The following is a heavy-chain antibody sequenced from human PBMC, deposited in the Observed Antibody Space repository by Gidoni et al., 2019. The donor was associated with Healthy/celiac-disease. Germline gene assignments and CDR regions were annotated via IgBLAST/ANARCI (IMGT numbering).Heavy chain of an antibody. CDR3: ARGRGYSYGYYYYGMDV. CDR1: GYTFTSYD. V-gene: IGHV1-8*01. CDR2: MNPNSVNT. Sequence: QVQLVQSGAEVKKPGASVKVSCKASGYTFTSYDINWVRQATGQGLEWMGWMNPNSVNTGYAQKFQGRVTMTRNTSISTAYMELSSLRSEDTAVYYCARGRGYSYGYYYYGMDVWGQGTTVTVSS. J-gene: IGHJ6*02. D-gene: IGHD5-18*01.